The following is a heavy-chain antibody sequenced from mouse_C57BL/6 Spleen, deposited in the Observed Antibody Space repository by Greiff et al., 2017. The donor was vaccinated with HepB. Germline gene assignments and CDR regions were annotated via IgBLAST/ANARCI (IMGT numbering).Heavy chain of an antibody. CDR3: ARNPSTVVAGRYFDY. Sequence: EVHLVESGPELVKPGASVKLSCKASGYTFTDYNMHWVKQSHGKSLEWIGNINPNNGGTSYNQKFKGKATLTENKSSSTAYMEIRSLTSEDSAVYYCARNPSTVVAGRYFDYWGQGTTLTVSS. CDR1: GYTFTDYN. CDR2: INPNNGGT. J-gene: IGHJ2*01. V-gene: IGHV1-22*01. D-gene: IGHD1-1*01.